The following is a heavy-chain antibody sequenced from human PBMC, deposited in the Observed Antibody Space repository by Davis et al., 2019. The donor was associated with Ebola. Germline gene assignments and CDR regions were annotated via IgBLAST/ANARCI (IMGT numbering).Heavy chain of an antibody. J-gene: IGHJ3*01. CDR3: GGPRLLYTGADAVDV. D-gene: IGHD2-21*02. CDR1: GFTFNTHW. V-gene: IGHV3-74*01. CDR2: INTDGTTT. Sequence: HTGGSLTLSCAASGFTFNTHWMHWVRQAPGRGLVWVSRINTDGTTTSYADSVKGRFTIARDNAKNTVYLQMNSLRAEDTAVYYCGGPRLLYTGADAVDVWGRGTMVSVSS.